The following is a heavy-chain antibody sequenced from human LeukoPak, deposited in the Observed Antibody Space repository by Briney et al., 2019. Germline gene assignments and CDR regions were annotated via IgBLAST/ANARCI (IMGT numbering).Heavy chain of an antibody. CDR3: AKVPSWLVFDY. CDR1: GGSISSSIYY. CDR2: ISGSGGST. D-gene: IGHD6-19*01. Sequence: ETLSLTCTVSGGSISSSIYYWGWIRQPPGKGLEWVSAISGSGGSTYYADSVKGRFTISRDNSKNTLYLQMNSLRAEDTAVYYCAKVPSWLVFDYWGQGTLVTVSS. V-gene: IGHV3-23*01. J-gene: IGHJ4*02.